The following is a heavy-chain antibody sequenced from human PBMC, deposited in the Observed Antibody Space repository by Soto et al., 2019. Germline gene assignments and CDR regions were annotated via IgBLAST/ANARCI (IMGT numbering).Heavy chain of an antibody. Sequence: ASVKVSCKASGYTFTGYYMHWVRQAPGQGLEWMGWINPNSGGTNYAQKFQGRVTMTRDTSISTAYMELSRLRSDDTAVYYCARGPNVLRFLEWSHYYYYYGMDVWGQWTPVTVSS. CDR1: GYTFTGYY. CDR3: ARGPNVLRFLEWSHYYYYYGMDV. CDR2: INPNSGGT. V-gene: IGHV1-2*02. J-gene: IGHJ6*02. D-gene: IGHD3-3*01.